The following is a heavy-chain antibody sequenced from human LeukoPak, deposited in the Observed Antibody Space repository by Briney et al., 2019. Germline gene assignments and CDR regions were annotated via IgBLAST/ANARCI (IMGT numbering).Heavy chain of an antibody. CDR1: GFTFSSYS. D-gene: IGHD2-2*01. V-gene: IGHV3-23*01. Sequence: GGSLRLSCAASGFTFSSYSMNWVRQAPGKGLEWVSAISGSGGSTYYADSVKGRFTISRDNSKNTLYLQMNSLRAEDTAVYYCAKDLRYCSSTSCYTKGFDYWGQGTLVTVSS. J-gene: IGHJ4*02. CDR2: ISGSGGST. CDR3: AKDLRYCSSTSCYTKGFDY.